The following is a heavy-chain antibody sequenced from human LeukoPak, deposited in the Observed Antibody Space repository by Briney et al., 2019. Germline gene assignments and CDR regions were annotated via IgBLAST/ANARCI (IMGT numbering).Heavy chain of an antibody. CDR3: ARALNPLPGTYYFDY. Sequence: PSETLSLTCTVSGGSVRSGSHYWSWIRQPAGKGLEWIGRIYISGSTNYNSSLQSRVTMSVDTSKNQFSLKLSSVTAVDTAVYYCARALNPLPGTYYFDYWGQGTLVTVSS. J-gene: IGHJ4*02. D-gene: IGHD2-15*01. CDR1: GGSVRSGSHY. CDR2: IYISGST. V-gene: IGHV4-61*02.